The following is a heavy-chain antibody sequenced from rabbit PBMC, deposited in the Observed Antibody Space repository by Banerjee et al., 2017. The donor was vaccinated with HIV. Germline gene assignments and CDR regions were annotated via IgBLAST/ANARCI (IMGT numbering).Heavy chain of an antibody. CDR2: IYAGNSGNT. V-gene: IGHV1S45*01. D-gene: IGHD2-1*01. CDR1: GFSFSSSYW. Sequence: QEQLEESGGDLVKPGTSLTLTCTASGFSFSSSYWICWVRQAPGKGLEWIGCIYAGNSGNTYYASWAKGRFTISKTSSTTVTLQMTSLTAADTATYFCARDIDGDDVYIGMYFNLWGPGTLVTVS. J-gene: IGHJ4*01. CDR3: ARDIDGDDVYIGMYFNL.